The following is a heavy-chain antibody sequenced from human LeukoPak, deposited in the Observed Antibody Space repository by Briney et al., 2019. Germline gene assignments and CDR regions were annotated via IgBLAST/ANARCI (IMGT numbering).Heavy chain of an antibody. Sequence: PGGSLRLSFAASGFTFSSYSMNWVRQAPGKGLEWVSYISGSSSTIYYADSVKGRFTISRDNAKNSLYLQMNSLRDEDTAVYYCARAFSGSYSPVDYWGQGTLVTVSS. CDR2: ISGSSSTI. CDR3: ARAFSGSYSPVDY. CDR1: GFTFSSYS. V-gene: IGHV3-48*02. D-gene: IGHD1-26*01. J-gene: IGHJ4*02.